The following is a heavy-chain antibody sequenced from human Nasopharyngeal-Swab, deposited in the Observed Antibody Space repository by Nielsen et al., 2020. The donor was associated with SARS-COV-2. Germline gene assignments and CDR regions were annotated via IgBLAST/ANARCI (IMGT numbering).Heavy chain of an antibody. Sequence: GGSLRLSCAASGFTFRNYWMSWVRQAPGKGLEWVANIKQDGSEKYYLDSVRGRFTISRDNAKNSLFLQMNSLRAEDTAVYYCASHLSYYDRSGYFSEGFDYWGQGTLVTVSS. J-gene: IGHJ4*02. CDR1: GFTFRNYW. CDR2: IKQDGSEK. CDR3: ASHLSYYDRSGYFSEGFDY. V-gene: IGHV3-7*01. D-gene: IGHD3-22*01.